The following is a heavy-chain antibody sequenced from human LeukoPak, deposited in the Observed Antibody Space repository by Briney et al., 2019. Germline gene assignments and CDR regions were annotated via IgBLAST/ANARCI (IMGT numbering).Heavy chain of an antibody. V-gene: IGHV1-69*05. Sequence: ASVKVSCKXSGGTFSSYAISWVRQPPGQGLEWMGGIIPIFGTANYSQKFQGRVTITTDESTSTAYMELSSLRSEDTAVYYCARVVRGWSTFDYWGQGTLVTVSS. J-gene: IGHJ4*02. CDR1: GGTFSSYA. CDR3: ARVVRGWSTFDY. CDR2: IIPIFGTA. D-gene: IGHD6-19*01.